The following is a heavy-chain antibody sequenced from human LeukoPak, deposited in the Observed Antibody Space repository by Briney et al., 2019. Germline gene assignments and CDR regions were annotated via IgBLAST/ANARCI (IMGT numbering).Heavy chain of an antibody. V-gene: IGHV1-46*01. J-gene: IGHJ4*02. Sequence: ASVKVSCKASGYTFINYDINWVRQAPGQGLEWMGIINPSGGSTSYAQKFQGRVTMTRDTSTSTVYMELSSLRSEDTAVYYCARDGDSSGYCRYWGQGTLVTVSS. D-gene: IGHD3-22*01. CDR3: ARDGDSSGYCRY. CDR1: GYTFINYD. CDR2: INPSGGST.